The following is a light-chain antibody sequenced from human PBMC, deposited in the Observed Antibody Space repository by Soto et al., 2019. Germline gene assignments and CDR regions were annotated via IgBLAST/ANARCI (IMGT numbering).Light chain of an antibody. CDR2: QAS. CDR3: QQYNRYYLK. V-gene: IGKV1-5*03. J-gene: IGKJ1*01. Sequence: DIQMTQSPSALSASVGDRVTITCRASQTISSWLAWYQQKPGEAPRLLIYQASSLETEVPSRFSGSRSGTEFTLTISSLQLGDFETYYCQQYNRYYLKFGQGTKVDI. CDR1: QTISSW.